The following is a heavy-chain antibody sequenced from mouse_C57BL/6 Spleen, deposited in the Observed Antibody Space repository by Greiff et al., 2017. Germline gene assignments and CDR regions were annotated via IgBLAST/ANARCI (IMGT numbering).Heavy chain of an antibody. V-gene: IGHV1-42*01. CDR1: GYSFTGYY. CDR3: ARKGNGYYDRNYAMDY. D-gene: IGHD2-3*01. Sequence: VQLQQSGPELVKPGASVKISCKASGYSFTGYYMNWVKQSPEKSLEWIGEINPSTGGTTYNQKFKAKATLTVDKSSSTAYMQLKSLTSEDSAVYYCARKGNGYYDRNYAMDYWGQGTSVTVSS. CDR2: INPSTGGT. J-gene: IGHJ4*01.